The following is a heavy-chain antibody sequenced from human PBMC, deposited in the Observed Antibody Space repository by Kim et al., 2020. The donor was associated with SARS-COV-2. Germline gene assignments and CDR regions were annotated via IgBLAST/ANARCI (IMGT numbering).Heavy chain of an antibody. D-gene: IGHD4-17*01. J-gene: IGHJ6*02. Sequence: PSLEGRVTISVDTSKNQFSLKLSSVTAADTAVYYCARGYGDNYYYGMDVWGQGTTVTVSS. V-gene: IGHV4-59*09. CDR3: ARGYGDNYYYGMDV.